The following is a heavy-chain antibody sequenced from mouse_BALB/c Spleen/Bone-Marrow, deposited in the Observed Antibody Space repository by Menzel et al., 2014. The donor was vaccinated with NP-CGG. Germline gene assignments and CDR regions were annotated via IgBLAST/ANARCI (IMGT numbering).Heavy chain of an antibody. V-gene: IGHV1S81*02. D-gene: IGHD2-3*01. CDR2: INPSNGRT. J-gene: IGHJ4*01. CDR3: ARWLLPYYAMDY. Sequence: VQLQQSGAELVKPGASVRLSCKASGYTFTSYWMHWVKQRPGQGLEWIGEINPSNGRTNYNEKFKSKATLTVDKSSSTAYMQLSSLTSEDSAVYYCARWLLPYYAMDYWGQGTSVTVSS. CDR1: GYTFTSYW.